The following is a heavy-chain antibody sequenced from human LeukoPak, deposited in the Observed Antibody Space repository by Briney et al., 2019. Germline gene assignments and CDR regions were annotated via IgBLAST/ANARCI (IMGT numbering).Heavy chain of an antibody. Sequence: PSETLSLTCTVSGGFITTSNYHWSWIRQHPGKGLEWIGYIYYSGRTDYNPSLKSRLTISADTSKSQFSLRLTSVTSADTAIYYCARGRKYCSGGGCYANWFDPWGQGTLVTVSS. D-gene: IGHD2-15*01. J-gene: IGHJ5*02. CDR2: IYYSGRT. CDR1: GGFITTSNYH. CDR3: ARGRKYCSGGGCYANWFDP. V-gene: IGHV4-31*03.